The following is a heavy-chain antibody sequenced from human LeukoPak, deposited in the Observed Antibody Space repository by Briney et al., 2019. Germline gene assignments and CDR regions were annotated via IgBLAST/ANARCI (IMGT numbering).Heavy chain of an antibody. D-gene: IGHD7-27*01. CDR3: AKDGQAFNSNWDYFDS. V-gene: IGHV3-23*01. Sequence: GESLRLSCVASGFTFSTFAMSWVRQAPGKGLEWVSSIGNTETYNADSVKGRFTISRDNSKNTIYLHMNYLRVEDTARYYCAKDGQAFNSNWDYFDSWGQGTLVTVSS. J-gene: IGHJ4*02. CDR2: IGNTET. CDR1: GFTFSTFA.